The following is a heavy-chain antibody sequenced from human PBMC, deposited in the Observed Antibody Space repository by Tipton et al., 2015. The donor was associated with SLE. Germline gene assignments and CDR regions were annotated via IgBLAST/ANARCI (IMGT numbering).Heavy chain of an antibody. Sequence: QSGPEVKKPGASVKVSCKASGYTFTDHNLNWVRQATGQGLEWMGVINPSAGTTKYSQNYQGRVTLTRDTSTNTVYMEMRGLRSEDTAVYYCASSEDVQDFAYWGQGTLVTVSS. D-gene: IGHD1-1*01. V-gene: IGHV1-46*01. CDR1: GYTFTDHN. J-gene: IGHJ4*02. CDR2: INPSAGTT. CDR3: ASSEDVQDFAY.